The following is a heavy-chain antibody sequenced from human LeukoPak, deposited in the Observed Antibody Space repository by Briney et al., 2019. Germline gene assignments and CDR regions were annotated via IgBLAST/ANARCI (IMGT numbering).Heavy chain of an antibody. V-gene: IGHV3-23*01. CDR3: AKDGASSFDY. J-gene: IGHJ4*02. D-gene: IGHD3-16*01. CDR1: GFTISSYA. Sequence: GGSLRLSCAASGFTISSYAMSWVRQAPGKGLEWVSAISSSGGSSYYADSVKGRFTISRDTFKNTLYLQMDGLRAGDAALYYCAKDGASSFDYWGQGTLVTVSS. CDR2: ISSSGGSS.